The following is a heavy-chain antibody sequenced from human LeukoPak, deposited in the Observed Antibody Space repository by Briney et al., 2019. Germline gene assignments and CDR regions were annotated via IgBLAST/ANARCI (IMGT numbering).Heavy chain of an antibody. V-gene: IGHV4-34*01. CDR1: GGSFSGYY. Sequence: PSETLSLTCAVYGGSFSGYYWSWIRQPPGKGLEWVWEISNSGSTNYYPSLKSRVPISADTSKNQFSLKLSSVTAADTAVYYSARIMPLTTVTIRYYYYYGMDVWGQGTTVTVSS. J-gene: IGHJ6*02. D-gene: IGHD4-17*01. CDR2: ISNSGST. CDR3: ARIMPLTTVTIRYYYYYGMDV.